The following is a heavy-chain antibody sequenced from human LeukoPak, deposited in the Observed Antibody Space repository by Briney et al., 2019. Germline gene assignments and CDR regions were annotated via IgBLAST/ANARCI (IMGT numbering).Heavy chain of an antibody. J-gene: IGHJ4*02. CDR2: IYYSGST. CDR1: GGSISSYY. CDR3: ARCLKAYLDY. Sequence: SETLSLTCSISGGSISSYYWSWIRQPPGKGLEWIGYIYYSGSTNYNPSLKSRVTISVDTSKKQFSLKLSSVTAADTAVYYCARCLKAYLDYWGQGTLVTVSS. V-gene: IGHV4-59*01.